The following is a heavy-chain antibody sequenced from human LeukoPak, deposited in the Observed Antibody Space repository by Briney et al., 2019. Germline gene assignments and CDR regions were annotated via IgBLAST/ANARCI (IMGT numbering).Heavy chain of an antibody. CDR1: GYSISSGYY. CDR3: ARRHDYYYGSGSHNNWFDP. J-gene: IGHJ5*02. D-gene: IGHD3-10*01. V-gene: IGHV4-38-2*02. CDR2: IYHSGST. Sequence: SETLSLTCTVSGYSISSGYYWGWIRQPPGKGLEWIGSIYHSGSTYYNPSLKSRVTISVETSKNQFSLKLSSVTAADTAVYYCARRHDYYYGSGSHNNWFDPWGQGTLVTVSS.